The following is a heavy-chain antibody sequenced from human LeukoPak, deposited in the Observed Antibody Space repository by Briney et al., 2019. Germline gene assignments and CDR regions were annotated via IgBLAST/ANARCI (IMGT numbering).Heavy chain of an antibody. Sequence: GESPKISCEGSGYIFTSYWIAWVRQMPGKGLEWMGIIYPGDSDTRYSPSFQGQVTISADKSISTAYLQWRSLKASDTAMYYCARQWYEDTAMVDYWGQGTLVTVSS. CDR3: ARQWYEDTAMVDY. CDR1: GYIFTSYW. D-gene: IGHD5-18*01. J-gene: IGHJ4*02. CDR2: IYPGDSDT. V-gene: IGHV5-51*01.